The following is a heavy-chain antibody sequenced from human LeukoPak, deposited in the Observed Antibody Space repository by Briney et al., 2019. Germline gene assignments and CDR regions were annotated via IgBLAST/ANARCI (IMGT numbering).Heavy chain of an antibody. CDR2: IYYSRST. D-gene: IGHD3-22*01. V-gene: IGHV4-59*12. J-gene: IGHJ5*02. CDR3: ARSHYYDSSGSHNNWFDP. CDR1: GGSISSYY. Sequence: PSETLSLTCTVSGGSISSYYWSWIRQPPGKGLEWIGYIYYSRSTNYGPSLKSRVTMSVDTSKNQFSLKLSSVTAADTAVYYCARSHYYDSSGSHNNWFDPWGQGTLVTVSS.